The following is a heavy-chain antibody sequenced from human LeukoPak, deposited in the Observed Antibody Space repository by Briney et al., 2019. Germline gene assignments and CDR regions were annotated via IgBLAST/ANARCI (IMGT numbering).Heavy chain of an antibody. D-gene: IGHD1-26*01. CDR3: ARGSSTLGDAFDI. CDR1: GGSISSYY. V-gene: IGHV4-59*08. Sequence: SETLSLTCTVSGGSISSYYWSWIRQPPGKGLEWIGYIYYSGSTYYSPSLKSRVTISVDTSKNQFSLKLSSVTAADTAVYYCARGSSTLGDAFDIWGQGTMVTVSS. CDR2: IYYSGST. J-gene: IGHJ3*02.